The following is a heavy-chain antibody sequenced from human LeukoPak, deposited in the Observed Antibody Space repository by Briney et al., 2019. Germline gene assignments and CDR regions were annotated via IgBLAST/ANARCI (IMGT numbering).Heavy chain of an antibody. CDR3: ARDSRITMIRGLDNWFDP. J-gene: IGHJ5*02. CDR2: IIPIFGTA. D-gene: IGHD3-10*01. CDR1: GGTFSSYA. Sequence: ASVKVSCKASGGTFSSYAISWVRQAPGQGLEWMGAIIPIFGTANYAQKFQGRVTITADDSTNTAYMELSSLRSEDTAVYYCARDSRITMIRGLDNWFDPWGQGTLVTVSS. V-gene: IGHV1-69*13.